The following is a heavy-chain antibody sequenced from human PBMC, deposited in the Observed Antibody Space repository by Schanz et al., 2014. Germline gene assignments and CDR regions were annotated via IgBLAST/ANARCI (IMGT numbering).Heavy chain of an antibody. CDR2: INSANGNT. D-gene: IGHD6-19*01. Sequence: QVQLVQSGPEVEKPGASVKVSCKTSGYTFTEYTMYWLRQAPGQRLEWMGWINSANGNTKYSHRFQGRVTITRDTSATTAYMELSSLRSDDTALYYCARGGYSSGWYDRDIAHFDYWGQGTLVTVSS. J-gene: IGHJ4*02. CDR3: ARGGYSSGWYDRDIAHFDY. CDR1: GYTFTEYT. V-gene: IGHV1-3*01.